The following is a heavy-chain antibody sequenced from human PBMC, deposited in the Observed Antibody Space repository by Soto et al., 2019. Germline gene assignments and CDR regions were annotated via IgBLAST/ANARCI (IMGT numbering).Heavy chain of an antibody. J-gene: IGHJ3*02. CDR3: ARLGRVTIFGVVIPDAFDI. CDR1: GGAFSGYY. D-gene: IGHD3-3*01. V-gene: IGHV4-34*01. Sequence: TLSLNRDVNGGAFSGYYCIWVRQPPGKGLEWIGEINHSGSTNYNPSLKSRVTISVDTSKNQFSLKLSSVTAADTAVYYCARLGRVTIFGVVIPDAFDIWGQGTMVTVSS. CDR2: INHSGST.